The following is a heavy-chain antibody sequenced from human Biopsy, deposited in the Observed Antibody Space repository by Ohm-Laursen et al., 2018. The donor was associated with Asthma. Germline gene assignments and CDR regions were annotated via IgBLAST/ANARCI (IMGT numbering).Heavy chain of an antibody. CDR2: MYHSGRT. Sequence: TLSLTCAVSGGSVSSGNNSWTWIRQPPGKGLEWIGYMYHSGRTYYNPSLKSRVSISVDKSKNQFSLKVNSVTAADTAVYYCAWCGGDCPIRGFDSWGPGTLVTVSS. V-gene: IGHV4-30-2*01. CDR1: GGSVSSGNNS. CDR3: AWCGGDCPIRGFDS. J-gene: IGHJ4*02. D-gene: IGHD2-21*02.